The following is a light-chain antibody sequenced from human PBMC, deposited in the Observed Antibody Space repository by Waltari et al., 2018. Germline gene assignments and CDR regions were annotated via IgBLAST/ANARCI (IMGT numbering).Light chain of an antibody. J-gene: IGKJ1*01. Sequence: DIVLTQSPATLSLSPGERATLSCMASQSVHTYLAWYQQIPGQAPRLLIYDSSNRAPGIPARFSGSGSGTDFTLTISRLEPEDFALYYCHQRVSWPQTFGQGTKVEIK. CDR2: DSS. CDR1: QSVHTY. V-gene: IGKV3-11*01. CDR3: HQRVSWPQT.